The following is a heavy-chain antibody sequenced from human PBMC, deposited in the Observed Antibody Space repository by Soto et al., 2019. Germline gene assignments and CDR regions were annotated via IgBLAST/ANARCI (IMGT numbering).Heavy chain of an antibody. CDR3: AKGSASPRPYYFDS. J-gene: IGHJ4*02. CDR2: VDGSGYDT. V-gene: IGHV3-23*01. Sequence: HPGGSLRLSCAASGFTFSSHAMGWLRQAPGTGPEWVAFVDGSGYDTSYADSVKGRFTISRDNSDNSLYLHMDSLRAEDTAIYYCAKGSASPRPYYFDSWGQGTLVTVSS. D-gene: IGHD6-6*01. CDR1: GFTFSSHA.